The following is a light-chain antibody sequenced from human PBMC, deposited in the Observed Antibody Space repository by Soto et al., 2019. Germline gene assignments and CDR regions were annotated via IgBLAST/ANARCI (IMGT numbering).Light chain of an antibody. CDR3: QQADSFPWT. CDR2: KAS. CDR1: QSVGSW. V-gene: IGKV1-5*03. Sequence: DIQMTQSPSTLSASVGDRVTITCRASQSVGSWLAWYQQKPGKAPKLLIYKASRLESGVPSRFSGSESGTEFTLTISNLQPDDFATYYCQQADSFPWTFGQGTKVDIK. J-gene: IGKJ1*01.